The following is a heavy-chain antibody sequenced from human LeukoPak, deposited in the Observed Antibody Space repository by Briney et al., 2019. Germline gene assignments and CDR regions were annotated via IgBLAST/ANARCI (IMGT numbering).Heavy chain of an antibody. V-gene: IGHV3-23*01. J-gene: IGHJ4*02. CDR2: ISGSGGST. D-gene: IGHD3-22*01. CDR3: ASADSSGYYYDYYFDY. Sequence: PGGSLRLSCAASGFTFSSYAMSWVRQAPGKGLEWVSAISGSGGSTYYADSVKGRFTISRDNSKNTLYLQMNSLRAEDTAVYYCASADSSGYYYDYYFDYWGQGTLVSVSS. CDR1: GFTFSSYA.